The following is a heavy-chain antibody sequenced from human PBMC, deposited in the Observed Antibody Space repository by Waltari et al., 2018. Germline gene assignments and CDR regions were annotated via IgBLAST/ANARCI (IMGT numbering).Heavy chain of an antibody. CDR3: ARQEGQQLVLYDH. CDR1: GGSISRTRYY. V-gene: IGHV4-39*01. D-gene: IGHD6-13*01. CDR2: TYYSGDG. J-gene: IGHJ4*02. Sequence: QLLLQESGPGLLTPSETLSLTCSVSGGSISRTRYYWAWIRQPPGKGLEWIGSTYYSGDGYFNPSLESRVTISVDTSKNQFSLNLASLTAKDTAVYYCARQEGQQLVLYDHWGQGVLVTVSS.